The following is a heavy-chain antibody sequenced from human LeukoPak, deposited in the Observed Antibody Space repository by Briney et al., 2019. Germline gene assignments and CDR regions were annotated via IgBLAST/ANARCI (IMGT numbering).Heavy chain of an antibody. V-gene: IGHV3-53*01. CDR1: GFTVSSNY. Sequence: PGGSLRLSCAASGFTVSSNYMSWVRQAPGKGLGGVSVIYSGGSTYYAASVKGRFTISRDHSKDTLYLQMNSLRAEDTAVYYCARGKGYYQTWGQGTLVTVSS. J-gene: IGHJ4*02. D-gene: IGHD3-3*01. CDR2: IYSGGST. CDR3: ARGKGYYQT.